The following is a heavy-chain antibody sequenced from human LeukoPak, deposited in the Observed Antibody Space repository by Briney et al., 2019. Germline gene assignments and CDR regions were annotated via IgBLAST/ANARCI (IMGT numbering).Heavy chain of an antibody. Sequence: GESLKISCKGSGSSFTSYWIVWVRQMPEKGLEWMGIIYPGDSDTRYSPSFQGQVTISADKSISTAYLQWSSLKASDTAMYYCAVGYCSGGSCYATGDYWGQGTLVTVSS. V-gene: IGHV5-51*01. D-gene: IGHD2-15*01. CDR3: AVGYCSGGSCYATGDY. CDR2: IYPGDSDT. J-gene: IGHJ4*02. CDR1: GSSFTSYW.